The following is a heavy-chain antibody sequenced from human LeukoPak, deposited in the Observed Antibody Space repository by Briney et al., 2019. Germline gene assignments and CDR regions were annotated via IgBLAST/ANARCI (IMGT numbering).Heavy chain of an antibody. CDR1: GDTFTTYG. Sequence: ASVKVSCKASGDTFTTYGINWVRQAPGQGLEWMGWISVDNGYTNYAQKFQGRVTMTTDTSTSTAYMEVRSLRSDDTAVCYCARGRLNTVIVVLSPYDAFDMWGQGTTVTVSS. CDR2: ISVDNGYT. D-gene: IGHD3-22*01. V-gene: IGHV1-18*01. CDR3: ARGRLNTVIVVLSPYDAFDM. J-gene: IGHJ3*02.